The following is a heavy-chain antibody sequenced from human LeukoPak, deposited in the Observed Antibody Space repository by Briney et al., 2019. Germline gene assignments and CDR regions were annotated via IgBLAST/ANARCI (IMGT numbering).Heavy chain of an antibody. Sequence: SETLSLTCAVSGYSISRGYYWGWVHQPPGKRPQWIGSVHESGSSYYNPSLKSRVTISLDTSQNQFSLTLTSVTAADSATYYCVRGEVGDFDSWGQGSLVTVSS. V-gene: IGHV4-38-2*01. CDR3: VRGEVGDFDS. CDR1: GYSISRGYY. D-gene: IGHD1-26*01. J-gene: IGHJ4*02. CDR2: VHESGSS.